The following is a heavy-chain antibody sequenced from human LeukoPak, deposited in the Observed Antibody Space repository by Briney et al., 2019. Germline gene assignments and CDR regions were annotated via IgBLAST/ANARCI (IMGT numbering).Heavy chain of an antibody. J-gene: IGHJ3*02. V-gene: IGHV3-21*06. D-gene: IGHD1-26*01. CDR3: ARGAGVGAYIPFDI. Sequence: PGGSLRLSCGASGFTFSSYSMKWVRQAPGKGLEWVSSISNSGSYIYYEDSLKGRFTISRDNAKNSLYPQMNSLRAEDTAVYYCARGAGVGAYIPFDIWGQGTMVTVSS. CDR2: ISNSGSYI. CDR1: GFTFSSYS.